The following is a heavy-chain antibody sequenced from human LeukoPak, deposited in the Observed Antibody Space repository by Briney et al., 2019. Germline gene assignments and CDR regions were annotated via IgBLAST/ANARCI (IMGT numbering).Heavy chain of an antibody. CDR3: ARSPAFYDGAVVKYYFDY. Sequence: GGSLRLSCAVSGFPVYTNSMSWVRQIPGKGLEWVCVIFTGGAAHYADSVKGRFTISRDNSKNTLYLEMNSLRAEDAAVYFCARSPAFYDGAVVKYYFDYWGQGTLVTVSS. CDR1: GFPVYTNS. V-gene: IGHV3-53*01. CDR2: IFTGGAA. D-gene: IGHD6-19*01. J-gene: IGHJ4*02.